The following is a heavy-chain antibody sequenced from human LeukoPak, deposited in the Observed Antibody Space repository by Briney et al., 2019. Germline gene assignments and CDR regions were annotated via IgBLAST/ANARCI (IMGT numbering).Heavy chain of an antibody. Sequence: GGSLRLSCAASGFTSNTYAMSWVRQAPGKGLEWVSAISGSGDSTYYADSVKGRFTISRDNSKNTLYLQMNSLRAEDTAVYYCAKGDYGDYVDYFDYWGQGTLVTVSS. CDR3: AKGDYGDYVDYFDY. V-gene: IGHV3-23*01. J-gene: IGHJ4*02. CDR1: GFTSNTYA. D-gene: IGHD4-17*01. CDR2: ISGSGDST.